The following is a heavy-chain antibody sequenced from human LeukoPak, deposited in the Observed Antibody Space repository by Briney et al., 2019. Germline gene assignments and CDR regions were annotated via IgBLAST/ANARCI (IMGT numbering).Heavy chain of an antibody. Sequence: SETLSLTCTVSGGSISSGHYYWSWVRQTPGKGLEWIGYIYYSGNTYYNPSLKSRVTISVDTSKNQFSLKLSSVTAADTAVYYCARAFTVSTPPDYWGQGTLVTVSS. CDR1: GGSISSGHYY. V-gene: IGHV4-30-4*01. CDR3: ARAFTVSTPPDY. CDR2: IYYSGNT. J-gene: IGHJ4*02. D-gene: IGHD4-17*01.